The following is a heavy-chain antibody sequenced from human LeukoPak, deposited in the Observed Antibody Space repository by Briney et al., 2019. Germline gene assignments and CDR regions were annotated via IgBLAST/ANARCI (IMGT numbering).Heavy chain of an antibody. CDR2: MNPNSGNT. D-gene: IGHD3-10*01. CDR3: AKDGDGINAVDVFDI. J-gene: IGHJ3*02. CDR1: GYTFTSYD. Sequence: GASVKVSCKASGYTFTSYDINWVRQATGQGLEWMGWMNPNSGNTGYAQKFQGRVTITRNTSISTAYMELSSLRSEDTAVYYCAKDGDGINAVDVFDIWGQGTMVTVSS. V-gene: IGHV1-8*03.